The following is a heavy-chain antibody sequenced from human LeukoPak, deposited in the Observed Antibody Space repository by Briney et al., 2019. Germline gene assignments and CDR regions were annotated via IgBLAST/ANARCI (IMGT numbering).Heavy chain of an antibody. CDR2: INHSGST. CDR1: VGSFSGHY. CDR3: ARGGIGYCSSTSCSKGIFDY. D-gene: IGHD2-2*01. Sequence: KTSETLSLTCAVYVGSFSGHYWSWIRQPPGKGLEWIGEINHSGSTNYNPSLKSRVTISVDTSKNQFSLKLSSVTAADTAVYYCARGGIGYCSSTSCSKGIFDYWGQGTLVTVSS. J-gene: IGHJ4*02. V-gene: IGHV4-34*01.